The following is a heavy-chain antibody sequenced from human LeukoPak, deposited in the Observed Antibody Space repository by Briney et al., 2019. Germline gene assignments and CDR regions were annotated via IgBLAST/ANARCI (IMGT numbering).Heavy chain of an antibody. J-gene: IGHJ4*02. D-gene: IGHD6-19*01. CDR3: ATDRPQGSGWHCVGDY. CDR1: GYTLTELS. CDR2: FDPEDGET. V-gene: IGHV1-24*01. Sequence: ASVKVSCKVSGYTLTELSMHWVRQAPGKGLEWMGGFDPEDGETIYAQKFQGRVTMTEDTSTDTAYMELSSLRSEDTAVYYCATDRPQGSGWHCVGDYWGQGTLVTVSS.